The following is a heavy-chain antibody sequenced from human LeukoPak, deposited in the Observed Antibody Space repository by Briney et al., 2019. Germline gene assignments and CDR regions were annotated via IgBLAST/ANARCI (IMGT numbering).Heavy chain of an antibody. J-gene: IGHJ4*02. Sequence: PGGSLRLSCAASGFTFSSYAMHWVRQAPGKGLEYDSAISSNGSNTYYANSVKGRFIISRDNSKNTLHLQMGSLRAEDMAVYYCAKEGPFGYSSGWYNYCGQGTLVTVSS. CDR3: AKEGPFGYSSGWYNY. CDR1: GFTFSSYA. D-gene: IGHD6-19*01. CDR2: ISSNGSNT. V-gene: IGHV3-64*01.